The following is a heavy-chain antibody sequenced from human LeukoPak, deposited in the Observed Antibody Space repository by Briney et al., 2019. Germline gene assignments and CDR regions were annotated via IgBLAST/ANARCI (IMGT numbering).Heavy chain of an antibody. V-gene: IGHV3-43D*04. CDR2: ISWDGGST. CDR3: AKDMEQQLALDY. CDR1: GFTFDDYA. Sequence: GGSLRLSCAASGFTFDDYAMHWVRQAPGKGLEWVSFISWDGGSTYYADSVKGRFTISRDNSKNSLYLQMNSLRAEDTALYYCAKDMEQQLALDYWGQGTLVTVSS. D-gene: IGHD6-13*01. J-gene: IGHJ4*02.